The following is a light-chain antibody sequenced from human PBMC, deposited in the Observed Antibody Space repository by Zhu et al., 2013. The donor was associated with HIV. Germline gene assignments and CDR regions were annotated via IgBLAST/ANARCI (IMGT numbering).Light chain of an antibody. CDR3: QQYNTWPPDT. CDR1: ETIRNN. Sequence: EIVMTQSPATLSLSPGERATLSCRTSETIRNNYLAWYQQKPGQAPRLLIYGSSTRATGIPARFSGSGSGTDFTLNISSLQSEDSAIYFCQQYNTWPPDTFGQGTKLEI. V-gene: IGKV3-15*01. J-gene: IGKJ2*01. CDR2: GSS.